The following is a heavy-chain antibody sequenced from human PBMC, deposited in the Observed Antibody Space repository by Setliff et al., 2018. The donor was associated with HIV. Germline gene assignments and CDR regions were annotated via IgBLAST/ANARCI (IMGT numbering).Heavy chain of an antibody. CDR2: MFVGGDT. CDR3: ARHGSNWFDP. V-gene: IGHV4-4*07. CDR1: SGSITSYY. J-gene: IGHJ5*02. Sequence: SETLSLTCSVSSGSITSYYWSWIRQPAGKGLEWVGRMFVGGDTNYNPSLKSRLTISVDTSKNQFYLRLGSVTAADTAVYYCARHGSNWFDPWGQGTQVTVSS. D-gene: IGHD3-10*01.